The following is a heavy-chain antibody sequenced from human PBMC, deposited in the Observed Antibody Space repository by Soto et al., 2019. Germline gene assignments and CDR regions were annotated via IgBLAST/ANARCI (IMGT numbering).Heavy chain of an antibody. CDR1: GYTFTNYD. D-gene: IGHD6-19*01. J-gene: IGHJ6*02. CDR2: MNPNSGNT. CDR3: ARGPSSSDWRYYHYYGMDV. V-gene: IGHV1-8*01. Sequence: QVQLVQSGAEVKKPGASVKVSCKASGYTFTNYDITWVRQATGQGLEWMGWMNPNSGNTGYAQKFQGRVTMTRNTSLSTAYMELSSLRSEDTAVYYCARGPSSSDWRYYHYYGMDVWGQGTTVTVSS.